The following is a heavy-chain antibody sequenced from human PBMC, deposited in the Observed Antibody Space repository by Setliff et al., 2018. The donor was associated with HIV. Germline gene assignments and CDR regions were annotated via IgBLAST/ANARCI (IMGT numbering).Heavy chain of an antibody. CDR1: EDTLTSYY. Sequence: ASVKVSCKTSEDTLTSYYMHWVRQAPGQGLEWMGIINPSGGSTSYAQKFQGRVTMTRDTSTSTVYMELSSLRSEDTAVYYCARSHAVAFDIWGQGTMVTVSS. CDR2: INPSGGST. J-gene: IGHJ3*02. CDR3: ARSHAVAFDI. V-gene: IGHV1-46*01. D-gene: IGHD4-4*01.